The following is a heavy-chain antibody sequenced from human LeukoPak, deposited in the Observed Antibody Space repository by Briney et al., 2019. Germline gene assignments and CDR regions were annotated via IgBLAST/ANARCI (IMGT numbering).Heavy chain of an antibody. CDR3: ASTYYYDSSGYSAKAFDI. J-gene: IGHJ3*02. D-gene: IGHD3-22*01. CDR1: GYSFTSYW. V-gene: IGHV5-51*01. CDR2: IYPGDSDT. Sequence: GESLKISCKGSGYSFTSYWIGWGRQMPGKGLEWMGIIYPGDSDTRYSPSFQGQVTISADKSISTAYLQWSSLKASDTAMYYCASTYYYDSSGYSAKAFDIWGQGTMVTVSS.